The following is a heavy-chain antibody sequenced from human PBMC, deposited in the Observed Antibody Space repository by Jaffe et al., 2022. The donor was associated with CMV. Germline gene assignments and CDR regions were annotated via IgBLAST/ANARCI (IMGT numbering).Heavy chain of an antibody. Sequence: QVELVESGGGVVQPGRSLRLSCAASGFTFSRSGMHWVRQAPGKGLEWVAVISYDGSNKYYADSVKGRFTISRDDSKNTLFLEMNSLKAEDTAVYFCAKDGILGLRSAAGFSDYWGQGTLVTVSS. CDR3: AKDGILGLRSAAGFSDY. CDR1: GFTFSRSG. D-gene: IGHD6-13*01. J-gene: IGHJ4*02. CDR2: ISYDGSNK. V-gene: IGHV3-30*18.